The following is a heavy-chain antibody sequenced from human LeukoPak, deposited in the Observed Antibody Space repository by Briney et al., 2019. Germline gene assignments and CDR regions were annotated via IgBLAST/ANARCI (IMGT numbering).Heavy chain of an antibody. D-gene: IGHD6-13*01. J-gene: IGHJ4*02. CDR2: ISWNSGSM. CDR3: AKDSVAYIAAAGSFDY. CDR1: GCTFDDYA. V-gene: IGHV3-9*01. Sequence: PGGPLRLSCAASGCTFDDYAIHWVRQAPGKGLEWVSGISWNSGSMDYADSVKGRFTISRDNAKNSLYLQMNSLKSEDTALYYCAKDSVAYIAAAGSFDYWGQGALVTVSS.